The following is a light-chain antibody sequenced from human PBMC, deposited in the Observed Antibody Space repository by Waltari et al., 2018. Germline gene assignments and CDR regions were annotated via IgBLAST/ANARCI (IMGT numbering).Light chain of an antibody. J-gene: IGLJ2*01. CDR1: SSNIGSNS. CDR2: GNN. V-gene: IGLV1-44*01. Sequence: QSVLTQPPSASGTPGQRVTISCSGSSSNIGSNSVHWYQQLPGTAPKLLIYGNNPRPSGIPERFSGSNSGNTATLTISRVEAGDEADYYCQVWDSNTYHVVFGGGTKLTVL. CDR3: QVWDSNTYHVV.